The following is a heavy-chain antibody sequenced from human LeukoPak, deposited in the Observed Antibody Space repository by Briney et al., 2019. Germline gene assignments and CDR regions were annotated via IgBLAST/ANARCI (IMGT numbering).Heavy chain of an antibody. CDR1: GFSLSTNEMR. J-gene: IGHJ4*02. V-gene: IGHV2-70*04. CDR3: ARTTAVATFDY. D-gene: IGHD4-17*01. CDR2: IDWDDDK. Sequence: SGPALVKPTQTLTLTCTFSGFSLSTNEMRVSWIRQPPGKALEWLARIDWDDDKFYRTSLKTRLTISKDTSKNRVVLTMTDTDPVDTATYYCARTTAVATFDYWGQGTLVTISS.